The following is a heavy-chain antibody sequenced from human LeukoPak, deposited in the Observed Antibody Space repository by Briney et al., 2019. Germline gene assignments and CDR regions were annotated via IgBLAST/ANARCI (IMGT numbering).Heavy chain of an antibody. CDR2: ISYDGSNK. V-gene: IGHV3-30*18. D-gene: IGHD3-22*01. J-gene: IGHJ4*02. Sequence: GGSLRLSCAASGFTFSSYGMHWVRQAPGKGLEWVAVISYDGSNKYYADSVKGRFTISRDNSKNTLYLQMNSLRAEDTAVHYCAKKKYYYDSSGYVDYWGQGTLVTVSS. CDR1: GFTFSSYG. CDR3: AKKKYYYDSSGYVDY.